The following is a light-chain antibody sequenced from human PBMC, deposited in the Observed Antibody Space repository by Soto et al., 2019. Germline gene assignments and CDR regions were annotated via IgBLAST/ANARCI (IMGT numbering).Light chain of an antibody. CDR1: QSLFDTVDGNTY. CDR3: MQRRDFPYT. CDR2: TLS. V-gene: IGKV2-40*01. J-gene: IGKJ2*01. Sequence: EIVMTQTPLTLPVTPGEPASISCRASQSLFDTVDGNTYLDWYLQKPGQSPQLLIYTLSYRASGVPDRFSVSGSGTDFTLEISPVESEDVGVYYCMQRRDFPYTFGQGTKLEIK.